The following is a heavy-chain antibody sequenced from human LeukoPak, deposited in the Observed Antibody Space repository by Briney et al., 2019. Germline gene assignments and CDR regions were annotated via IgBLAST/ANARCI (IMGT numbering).Heavy chain of an antibody. CDR3: ARDYRTATGAGGY. J-gene: IGHJ4*02. Sequence: ASVKVSCKASGYTFTSYAMNWVRQAPGQGLEWMGWINTNTGNPTYAQGYTGRFVFSLDTSVSTAFLQISNLKAEDTAVYYCARDYRTATGAGGYWGQGTLVTVSS. CDR1: GYTFTSYA. CDR2: INTNTGNP. D-gene: IGHD2-15*01. V-gene: IGHV7-4-1*02.